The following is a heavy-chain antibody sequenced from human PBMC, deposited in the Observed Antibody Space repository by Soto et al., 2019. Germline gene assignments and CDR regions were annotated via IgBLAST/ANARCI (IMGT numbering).Heavy chain of an antibody. D-gene: IGHD1-1*01. CDR1: GYTFTSYA. CDR3: AAQYNEYYFDY. Sequence: QVQLVQSGAEVKKPGASVKVSCKASGYTFTSYAMHWVRQAPGQRLEWMGWINAGNGNTKYSQKIQGRVTITRDTSASTAYMELSSLRSEDTAVYYCAAQYNEYYFDYWGQGTLVTVSS. J-gene: IGHJ4*02. V-gene: IGHV1-3*01. CDR2: INAGNGNT.